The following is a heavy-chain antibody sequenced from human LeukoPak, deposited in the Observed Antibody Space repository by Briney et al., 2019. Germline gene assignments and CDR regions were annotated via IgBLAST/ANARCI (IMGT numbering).Heavy chain of an antibody. CDR1: GGTFSSYA. Sequence: SVKVSCKASGGTFSSYAISWVRQAPGQGLEWMGRIIPILGIANYAQKFQGRVTITADKSTSTAYMELSSLRSEDTAVYYCARDTGYCSGGSCPDYWGQGTLVTVSS. CDR2: IIPILGIA. CDR3: ARDTGYCSGGSCPDY. J-gene: IGHJ4*02. D-gene: IGHD2-15*01. V-gene: IGHV1-69*04.